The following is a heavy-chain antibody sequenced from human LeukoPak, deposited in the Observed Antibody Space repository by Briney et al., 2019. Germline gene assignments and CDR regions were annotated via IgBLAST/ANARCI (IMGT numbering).Heavy chain of an antibody. D-gene: IGHD2-21*02. V-gene: IGHV3-23*01. CDR3: AKETESVAYGMDV. J-gene: IGHJ6*02. Sequence: GGSLRLSCAAFGFTFSNYAMSWVRQAPGKGLEWVSGISGSGGNTYYADSVKGRFTTSRDNSKNTLYLQMNSLRAEDTAVYYCAKETESVAYGMDVWGQGTTVTVSS. CDR2: ISGSGGNT. CDR1: GFTFSNYA.